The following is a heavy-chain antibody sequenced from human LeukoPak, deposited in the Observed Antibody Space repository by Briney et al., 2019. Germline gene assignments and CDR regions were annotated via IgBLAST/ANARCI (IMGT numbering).Heavy chain of an antibody. CDR2: ISGSDGST. CDR3: ARGQVDTAITIDY. V-gene: IGHV3-23*01. Sequence: GGSLRLSCTASGFTFSSYAISWVRQAPGKGLEWVSAISGSDGSTYYADSVKGRFTISRDNSKNTLYLQMNSLRAEDTAVYYCARGQVDTAITIDYWGQGTLVTVSS. J-gene: IGHJ4*02. CDR1: GFTFSSYA. D-gene: IGHD5-18*01.